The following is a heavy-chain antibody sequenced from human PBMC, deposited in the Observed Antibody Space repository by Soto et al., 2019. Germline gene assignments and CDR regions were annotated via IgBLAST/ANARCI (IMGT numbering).Heavy chain of an antibody. J-gene: IGHJ6*02. CDR1: GYSFTSYW. Sequence: PGESLKISCKGSGYSFTSYWIGWVRQMPGKGLEWMGIIYPGDSDTRYSPSFQGQVTISADKSISTAYLQWSSLKASDTAMYYCTRGIGGYCISTSCYTPNYYYYGMDVWGQGTTVTVSS. CDR2: IYPGDSDT. CDR3: TRGIGGYCISTSCYTPNYYYYGMDV. D-gene: IGHD2-2*02. V-gene: IGHV5-51*01.